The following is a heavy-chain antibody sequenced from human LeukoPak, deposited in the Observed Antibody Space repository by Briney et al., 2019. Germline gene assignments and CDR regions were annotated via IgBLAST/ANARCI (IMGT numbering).Heavy chain of an antibody. CDR2: ISWSSGII. J-gene: IGHJ4*02. CDR1: GFTFDDHG. V-gene: IGHV3-9*01. Sequence: GGSPRLSCAASGFTFDDHGMHWVRQAPGKGLEWVSGISWSSGIIGYADSVKGRFTISRDNAKNSLYLQMNSLRAEDTALYYCAKGTAMVYYFDYWGQGTLVTVSS. CDR3: AKGTAMVYYFDY. D-gene: IGHD5-18*01.